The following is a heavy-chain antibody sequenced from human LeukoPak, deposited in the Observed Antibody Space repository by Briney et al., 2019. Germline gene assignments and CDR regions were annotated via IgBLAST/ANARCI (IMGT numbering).Heavy chain of an antibody. V-gene: IGHV3-9*01. D-gene: IGHD1/OR15-1a*01. CDR1: GFTFDDYA. J-gene: IGHJ4*02. CDR2: ISWNSGSI. CDR3: AKDSAGEELEQHFDY. Sequence: PGRSLRLSCAASGFTFDDYAMHWVRQAPGKGLEWVSGISWNSGSIGYADSVKGRFTISRDNAKNSLYLQMNSLGAEDTALYYCAKDSAGEELEQHFDYWGQGTLVTVSS.